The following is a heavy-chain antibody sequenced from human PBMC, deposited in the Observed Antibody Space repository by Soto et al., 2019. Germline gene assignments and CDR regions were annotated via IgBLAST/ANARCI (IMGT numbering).Heavy chain of an antibody. D-gene: IGHD3-3*01. J-gene: IGHJ4*02. V-gene: IGHV4-39*01. CDR2: IYYSGST. CDR3: ARLVKYYDFWSGYSGRSDFDY. Sequence: PSETLSLTCTVSGGSISSSSYYWGWIRQPPGKGLEWIGSIYYSGSTYYNPSLKSRVTISVDTSKNQFSLKLSSVTAADTAVYYCARLVKYYDFWSGYSGRSDFDYWGQGTLVTVSS. CDR1: GGSISSSSYY.